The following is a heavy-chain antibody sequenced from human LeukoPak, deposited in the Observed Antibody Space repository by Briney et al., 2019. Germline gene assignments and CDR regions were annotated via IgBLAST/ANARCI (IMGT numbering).Heavy chain of an antibody. CDR1: GGSINSYY. CDR2: ILYSGID. D-gene: IGHD3-22*01. V-gene: IGHV4-59*08. Sequence: SETLSLTCSVSGGSINSYYWSWIRQPPGKGLQWIGFILYSGIDKYNPSLKSRVTISVDTSKNQFSLKLSSVTAADTAVYYCAASTYYYDSSGFDPWGQGTLVTVSS. CDR3: AASTYYYDSSGFDP. J-gene: IGHJ5*02.